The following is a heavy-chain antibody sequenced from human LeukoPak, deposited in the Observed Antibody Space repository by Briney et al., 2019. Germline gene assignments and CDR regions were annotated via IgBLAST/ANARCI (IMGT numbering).Heavy chain of an antibody. CDR2: IHYSGST. J-gene: IGHJ4*02. V-gene: IGHV4-31*03. CDR1: GGSISSGGYY. CDR3: ARGPGYYYFDY. D-gene: IGHD5-18*01. Sequence: SQTLSLTCTVSGGSISSGGYYWSWIRQHPGKGLEWIAYIHYSGSTYYNPSLKSRVTMSVDTSKNQFSLKLSSVTAADTAVYYCARGPGYYYFDYWGQGTLVTVSS.